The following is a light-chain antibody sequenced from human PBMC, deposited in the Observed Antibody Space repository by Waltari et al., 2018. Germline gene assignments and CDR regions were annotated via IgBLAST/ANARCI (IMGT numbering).Light chain of an antibody. CDR1: QSVGTD. CDR2: GST. CDR3: QQYNNPRT. Sequence: EIVMTQSPVTLSVSPGERATLSCRASQSVGTDLTWYQQKPGQAPRLLIYGSTSGVTGIPTFFGGSGSRTLFTLTISILQSEDVADYCCQQYNNPRTFGQGTKVEI. J-gene: IGKJ1*01. V-gene: IGKV3-15*01.